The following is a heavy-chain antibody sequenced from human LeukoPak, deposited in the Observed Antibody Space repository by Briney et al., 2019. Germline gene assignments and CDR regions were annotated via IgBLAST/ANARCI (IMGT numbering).Heavy chain of an antibody. V-gene: IGHV3-7*03. D-gene: IGHD2-2*02. CDR3: ARVYTGNRWHFDY. CDR1: GFTFSAYW. CDR2: IKRDGSEK. Sequence: GGSLRLSCAASGFTFSAYWMSWVRQAPGKGLECVANIKRDGSEKYYVDSVKGRFTIFRDDAKSSLYLQMNSLRAEDTAVYFCARVYTGNRWHFDYWGQGTLVTVSS. J-gene: IGHJ4*02.